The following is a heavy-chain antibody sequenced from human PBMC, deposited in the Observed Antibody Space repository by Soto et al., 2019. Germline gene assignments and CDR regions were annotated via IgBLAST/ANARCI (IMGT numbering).Heavy chain of an antibody. V-gene: IGHV1-2*02. CDR1: GGTFSSYA. CDR3: ARDSKRVAGFYY. J-gene: IGHJ4*02. CDR2: INPNSGGT. D-gene: IGHD6-19*01. Sequence: ASVKVSCKASGGTFSSYAISWVRQAPGQGLEWMGWINPNSGGTNYAQKFQGRVTMTRDTSISTAYMELSRLRSDDTAVYYCARDSKRVAGFYYWGQGTLVTVSS.